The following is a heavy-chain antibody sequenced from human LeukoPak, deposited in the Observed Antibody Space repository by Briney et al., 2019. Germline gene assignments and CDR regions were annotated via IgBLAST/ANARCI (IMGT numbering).Heavy chain of an antibody. CDR2: ITFSGGT. D-gene: IGHD2-8*01. V-gene: IGHV4-59*02. CDR3: ARDSVYATNWYDP. Sequence: SVTLSLTCTVSGASVSSSNWNWIRQAPGKGLEWIGYITFSGGTNYHPSLGSRVTISLDMSKNQFSLKLTSVTAADTAIYYCARDSVYATNWYDPWGQGTLVTVSS. J-gene: IGHJ5*02. CDR1: GASVSSSN.